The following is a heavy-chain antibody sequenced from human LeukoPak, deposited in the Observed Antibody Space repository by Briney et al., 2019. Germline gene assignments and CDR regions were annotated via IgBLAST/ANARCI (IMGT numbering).Heavy chain of an antibody. CDR1: GFSVSDNY. V-gene: IGHV3-53*01. CDR2: LYSGDST. CDR3: AGSSGTVTFDY. D-gene: IGHD1-26*01. Sequence: GGSLRLSSEASGFSVSDNYMSWVRQAPGKGPEWVSILYSGDSTYYADSVKGRFTISRDNSKNTLYLQMNSLRAEDTAFYYCAGSSGTVTFDYWGQGTLVTVSS. J-gene: IGHJ4*02.